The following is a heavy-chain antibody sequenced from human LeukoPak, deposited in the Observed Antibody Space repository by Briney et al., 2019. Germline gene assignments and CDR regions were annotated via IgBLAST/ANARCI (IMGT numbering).Heavy chain of an antibody. D-gene: IGHD3-22*01. J-gene: IGHJ6*02. CDR1: GFTFSSYS. V-gene: IGHV3-48*01. CDR2: ISSSSSTI. CDR3: AKSVYYYDSSGYRHYYYGMDV. Sequence: PGGSLRLSCAASGFTFSSYSMNWVRQAPGKGLEWVSYISSSSSTIYYADSVKGRFTISRDNSKNTLYLQMNSLRAEDTAVYYCAKSVYYYDSSGYRHYYYGMDVWGQGTTVTVSS.